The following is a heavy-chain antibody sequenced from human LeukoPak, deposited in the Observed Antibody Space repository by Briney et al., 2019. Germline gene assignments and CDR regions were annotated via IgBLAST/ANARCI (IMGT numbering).Heavy chain of an antibody. CDR2: IYYSGST. V-gene: IGHV4-59*05. CDR3: AKGRSLFGVVPFDY. Sequence: SETLSLTCTVSGGSISSYYWSWIRQPPGKGLEWIGSIYYSGSTYYNPSLKSRVTISVDTSKNQFSLKLSSVAAADTAVYYCAKGRSLFGVVPFDYWGQGTLVTVSS. D-gene: IGHD3-3*01. CDR1: GGSISSYY. J-gene: IGHJ4*02.